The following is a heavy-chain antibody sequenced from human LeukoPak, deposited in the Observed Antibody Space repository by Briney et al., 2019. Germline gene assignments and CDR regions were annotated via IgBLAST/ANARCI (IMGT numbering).Heavy chain of an antibody. D-gene: IGHD5-24*01. CDR3: ARGEMATTHPYFDY. V-gene: IGHV5-51*01. J-gene: IGHJ4*02. CDR2: IYPGDSDF. Sequence: PGESLQISCKGSGYIFTNYWIGWVRQLPGIGLEWMGIIYPGDSDFKYSPSFQGQVTISADKSISTAYLQWSSLKASDTAMYYCARGEMATTHPYFDYWGQGTLVTVSS. CDR1: GYIFTNYW.